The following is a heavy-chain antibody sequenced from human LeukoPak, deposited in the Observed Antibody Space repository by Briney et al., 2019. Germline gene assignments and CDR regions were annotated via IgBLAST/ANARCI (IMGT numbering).Heavy chain of an antibody. D-gene: IGHD4-23*01. J-gene: IGHJ4*02. CDR1: GYIFTGYY. Sequence: ASVKFSCKASGYIFTGYYMHWVRQPPGKGLEWMGWDVPNSGGTNYAKQFQGGVTMTKDTPSSTDYMELSRLRSDEMAVYYCRTVRYGDYGGYIDYWGQGTLVTVSS. CDR3: RTVRYGDYGGYIDY. CDR2: DVPNSGGT. V-gene: IGHV1-2*02.